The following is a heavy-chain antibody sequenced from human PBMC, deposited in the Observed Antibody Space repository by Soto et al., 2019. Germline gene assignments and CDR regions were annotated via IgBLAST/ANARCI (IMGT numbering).Heavy chain of an antibody. CDR1: GGTFNSYT. D-gene: IGHD3-16*01. V-gene: IGHV1-69*02. CDR2: VNPIVGMS. Sequence: QVQLVQPGAEVKKPGSSVKVSCTASGGTFNSYTLNWVRQAPGQRLEWVGRVNPIVGMSSSASKFQGRVTMTAEKTTNNAYKNMTGLKSEATAVYYWAASYASRRTHLDSWGQGTLVTVSS. J-gene: IGHJ4*02. CDR3: AASYASRRTHLDS.